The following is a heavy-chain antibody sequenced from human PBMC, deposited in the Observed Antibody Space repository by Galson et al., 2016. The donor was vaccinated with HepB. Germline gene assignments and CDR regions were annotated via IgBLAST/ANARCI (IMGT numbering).Heavy chain of an antibody. CDR3: AKGIPAALHSLGYYYYMDV. J-gene: IGHJ6*03. V-gene: IGHV3-21*04. Sequence: SLRLSCAASGFTFSSNTMNWVRQAPGKGLEWVSSITSSSSNIYYADSVKGRFTTSRDNAKNSLYLQMNSLRAEDTAVYYCAKGIPAALHSLGYYYYMDVWGKGTTVTVSS. CDR2: ITSSSSNI. D-gene: IGHD2-2*01. CDR1: GFTFSSNT.